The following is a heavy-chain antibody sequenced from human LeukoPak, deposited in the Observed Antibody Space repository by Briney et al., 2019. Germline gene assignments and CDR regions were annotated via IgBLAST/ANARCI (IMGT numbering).Heavy chain of an antibody. D-gene: IGHD3-10*01. CDR3: ARQARITMVRGVMSNWFDP. CDR2: IYYSGST. V-gene: IGHV4-59*05. CDR1: GGSISSYY. Sequence: SETLSLTCTVSGGSISSYYWSWIRQPPGKGLEWIGSIYYSGSTYYNPSLKSRVTISVDTSKNQFSLKLSSVTAADTAVYYCARQARITMVRGVMSNWFDPWGQGTLVTVSS. J-gene: IGHJ5*02.